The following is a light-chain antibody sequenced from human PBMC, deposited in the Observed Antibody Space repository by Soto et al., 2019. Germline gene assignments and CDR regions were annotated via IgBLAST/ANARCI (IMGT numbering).Light chain of an antibody. V-gene: IGKV1-5*03. J-gene: IGKJ2*01. CDR3: QQYNNYRA. CDR1: QSISSW. Sequence: DIQMTQSPSTLSASVGDRVTITCRASQSISSWLAWYQQKPGKAPKLLIYKASNLTTGVPSRFSGSGSGTEFTLTISSLQPDDFATYYCQQYNNYRAFGQGTKLEIK. CDR2: KAS.